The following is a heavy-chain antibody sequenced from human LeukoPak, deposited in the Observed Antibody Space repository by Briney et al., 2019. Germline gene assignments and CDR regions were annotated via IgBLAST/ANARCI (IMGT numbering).Heavy chain of an antibody. D-gene: IGHD3-9*01. Sequence: PSETLSLTCAVYGGSFSGYYWSRIRQPPGKGLEWIGEINHSGSTNYNPFLKSRVTISVDTSKNQFSLKLSSVTAADTAVYYCACDILTGYYYDAFDIWGQGTMVTVSS. CDR1: GGSFSGYY. CDR2: INHSGST. J-gene: IGHJ3*02. V-gene: IGHV4-34*01. CDR3: ACDILTGYYYDAFDI.